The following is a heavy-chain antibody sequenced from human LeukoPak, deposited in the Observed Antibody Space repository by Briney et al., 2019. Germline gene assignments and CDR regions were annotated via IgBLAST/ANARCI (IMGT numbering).Heavy chain of an antibody. CDR2: ISSSSYI. CDR1: GFTFSSYS. V-gene: IGHV3-21*01. CDR3: ARSVYCSSTSCLDY. J-gene: IGHJ4*02. Sequence: GGSLRLSCAASGFTFSSYSMNWVRQAPGKGLEWVSSISSSSYIYYADSVKGRFTISRDNAKNSLYLQMNSLRAEDTAVYYCARSVYCSSTSCLDYWGQGTLVTVSS. D-gene: IGHD2-2*01.